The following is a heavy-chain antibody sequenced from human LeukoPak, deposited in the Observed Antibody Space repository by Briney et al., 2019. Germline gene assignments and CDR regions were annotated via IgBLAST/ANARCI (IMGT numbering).Heavy chain of an antibody. D-gene: IGHD3-10*01. CDR2: IYYSGST. Sequence: SGPTLVNPTQTLTLTCTFSGFSLSTSGMCVSWIRQPPGKGLEWIGYIYYSGSTNYNPSLKSRVTISVDTSKNQFSLKLSSVTAADTAVYYCARDLGPTVPQWSVRNDAFDIWGQGTMVTVSS. V-gene: IGHV4-61*08. J-gene: IGHJ3*02. CDR3: ARDLGPTVPQWSVRNDAFDI. CDR1: GFSLSTSGMC.